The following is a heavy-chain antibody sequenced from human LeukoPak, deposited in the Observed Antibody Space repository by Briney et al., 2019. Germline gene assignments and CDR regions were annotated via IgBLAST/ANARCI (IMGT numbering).Heavy chain of an antibody. D-gene: IGHD2/OR15-2a*01. V-gene: IGHV3-74*01. CDR2: INSDGSTT. CDR1: GFTFSRNW. CDR3: ARTEYCNTTTCKYASI. J-gene: IGHJ3*02. Sequence: GGSLRLSCAASGFTFSRNWMHWVRQGPGKGLVWVSYINSDGSTTNYADSVKGRITISRDNAKNTLYLQMNSLRVEDTAVYYCARTEYCNTTTCKYASIWGQGTMVTVPS.